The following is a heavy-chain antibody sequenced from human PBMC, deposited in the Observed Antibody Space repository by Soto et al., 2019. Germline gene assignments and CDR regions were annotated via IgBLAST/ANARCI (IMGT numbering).Heavy chain of an antibody. Sequence: GASVKVSCKVSGYTLTELSMHWVRQAPGKGLEWMGGFDPEDGETIYAQKFQGRVTMTEDTSTDTAYMELSSLRSEDTAVYYCATGAGYDFWSGYLWAFGTSRSRRLGYYYMDVWGKGTTVTVSS. J-gene: IGHJ6*03. D-gene: IGHD3-3*01. CDR1: GYTLTELS. CDR2: FDPEDGET. CDR3: ATGAGYDFWSGYLWAFGTSRSRRLGYYYMDV. V-gene: IGHV1-24*01.